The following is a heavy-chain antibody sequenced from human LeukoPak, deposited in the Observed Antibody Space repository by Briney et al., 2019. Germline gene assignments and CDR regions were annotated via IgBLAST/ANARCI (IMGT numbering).Heavy chain of an antibody. J-gene: IGHJ4*02. V-gene: IGHV3-7*05. CDR2: IKEDGSEK. CDR3: ARGGGRHVEY. D-gene: IGHD2/OR15-2a*01. Sequence: GGSLRLSCAASGFTFSSYWMSWVRQAPGKGLEWVANIKEDGSEKNYVDSVKGRFTISRDNAKDSLYLQMNSLRAEDTAVYYCARGGGRHVEYWGQGNLVTVSS. CDR1: GFTFSSYW.